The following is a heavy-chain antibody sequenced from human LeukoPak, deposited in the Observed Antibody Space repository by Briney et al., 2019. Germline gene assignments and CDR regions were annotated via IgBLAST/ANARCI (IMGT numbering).Heavy chain of an antibody. CDR3: ARDPYYDFWSGYGPPFDY. V-gene: IGHV1-2*02. CDR1: GYTFTGYY. J-gene: IGHJ4*02. Sequence: ASVKVSCKASGYTFTGYYMHWVRQAPGQGLEWMGWINPNSGGTNYAQKFQGRVTMTRDTSISTAYMELSRLRSDDTAVYYCARDPYYDFWSGYGPPFDYWGQGTLVTVSS. CDR2: INPNSGGT. D-gene: IGHD3-3*01.